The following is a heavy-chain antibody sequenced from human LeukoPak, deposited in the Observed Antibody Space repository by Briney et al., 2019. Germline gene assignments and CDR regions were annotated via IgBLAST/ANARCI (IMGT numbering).Heavy chain of an antibody. CDR2: MNPHSGNT. CDR1: GYTFTSYD. CDR3: ARAPDGYYDSSGYLN. V-gene: IGHV1-8*01. D-gene: IGHD3-22*01. Sequence: AASVKVSCKASGYTFTSYDINWVRQATGQGLEWLGWMNPHSGNTGYAHKFQGRVTMTRDTSTSTVYMELSSLRSEDTAVYYCARAPDGYYDSSGYLNWGQGTLVTVSS. J-gene: IGHJ4*02.